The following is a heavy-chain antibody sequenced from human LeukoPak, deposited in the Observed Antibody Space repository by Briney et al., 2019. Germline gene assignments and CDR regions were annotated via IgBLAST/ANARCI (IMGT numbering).Heavy chain of an antibody. J-gene: IGHJ4*02. Sequence: GGSLRLSCAASGFTFSSYGMHWVRQTPGKGLEWVAFIRYDGSNKYYADSVKGRFTISRDNSKNTLYLQMNSLRAEDTAVYYCAKRRIIAARPGGFDYWGQGTLVTVSS. CDR2: IRYDGSNK. D-gene: IGHD6-6*01. V-gene: IGHV3-30*02. CDR3: AKRRIIAARPGGFDY. CDR1: GFTFSSYG.